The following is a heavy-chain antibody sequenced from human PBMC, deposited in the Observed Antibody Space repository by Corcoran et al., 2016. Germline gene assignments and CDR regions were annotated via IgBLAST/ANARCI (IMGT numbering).Heavy chain of an antibody. D-gene: IGHD3-10*01. CDR1: GYTFTGYY. V-gene: IGHV1-2*04. Sequence: QVQLVQSGAEVKKPGASVKVSCKASGYTFTGYYMHWVRQAPGQGFEWMGWINPNSGGTNYAQNFQGWVTMTRDTSISTAYMELRRLRSDDTAVDYCAVARLRDYYGSALDYWGQGTLVTVSS. CDR3: AVARLRDYYGSALDY. J-gene: IGHJ4*02. CDR2: INPNSGGT.